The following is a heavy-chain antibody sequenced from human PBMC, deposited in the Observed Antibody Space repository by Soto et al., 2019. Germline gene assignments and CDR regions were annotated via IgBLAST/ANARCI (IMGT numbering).Heavy chain of an antibody. J-gene: IGHJ1*01. CDR2: IHFSGSI. D-gene: IGHD3-22*01. Sequence: SETLSLTCTVSGGSISSDDYYWSWIRQAPGRGLEWIGYIHFSGSIYYNPSLKSRATMSIDTAGNQFSLKVGSVTVADTAVYYCARDLDGLHDDTSGPFPRPGWGQGTLVTVSS. CDR3: ARDLDGLHDDTSGPFPRPG. CDR1: GGSISSDDYY. V-gene: IGHV4-30-4*01.